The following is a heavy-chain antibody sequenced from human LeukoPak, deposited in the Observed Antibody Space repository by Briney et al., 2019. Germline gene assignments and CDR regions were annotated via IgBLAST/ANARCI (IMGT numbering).Heavy chain of an antibody. CDR3: ARGDIVVVPAAPGYYGMDV. J-gene: IGHJ6*02. CDR2: IYYSGST. Sequence: SETLSLTCTVSGGSISSYYWSWIRQPPGKGLEWIGYIYYSGSTNYNPSLKSRVTISVDTSKNQFSLKLSSVTAADTAVCYCARGDIVVVPAAPGYYGMDVWGQGTTVTVSS. V-gene: IGHV4-59*01. CDR1: GGSISSYY. D-gene: IGHD2-2*01.